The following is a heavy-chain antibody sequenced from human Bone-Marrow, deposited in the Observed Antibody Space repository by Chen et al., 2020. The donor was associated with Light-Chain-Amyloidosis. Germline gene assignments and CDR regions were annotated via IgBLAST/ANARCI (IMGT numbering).Heavy chain of an antibody. J-gene: IGHJ4*02. V-gene: IGHV1-3*01. CDR3: ARDWAAAGPDY. D-gene: IGHD6-13*01. CDR1: GYTFTTYA. Sequence: QVQLVQSGAEVKKPGAAVKVSCKASGYTFTTYAMHWVRQAPGQSLEWMGWINAGNGNTKYSQKSQDRVTITRDTSASTAYMELSSLRSEDTAVYYCARDWAAAGPDYWGQGTLVTVSS. CDR2: INAGNGNT.